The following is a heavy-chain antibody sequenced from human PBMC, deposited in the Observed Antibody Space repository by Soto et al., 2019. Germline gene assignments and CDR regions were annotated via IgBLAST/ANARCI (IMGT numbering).Heavy chain of an antibody. J-gene: IGHJ2*01. Sequence: EVQLVESGGGLVQPGGSLRLSCAASGFTFSRHDMHWVRQATGKGLEWVSGITPAGGPNYRDSVKGRFTISRENARNSLNLQMNSLSVGDTAIYYCAREIATDGHWYFDLWGRGTLVTVSS. CDR2: ITPAGGP. CDR1: GFTFSRHD. V-gene: IGHV3-13*05. CDR3: AREIATDGHWYFDL. D-gene: IGHD2-21*01.